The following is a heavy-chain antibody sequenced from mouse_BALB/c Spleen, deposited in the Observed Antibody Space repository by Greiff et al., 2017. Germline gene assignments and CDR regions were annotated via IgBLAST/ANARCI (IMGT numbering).Heavy chain of an antibody. CDR3: ARMDY. CDR2: IDPANGNT. Sequence: VQLQQSGAELVKPGASVKLSCTASGFNVKDTYMPWVKQRPEQGLEWIGRIDPANGNTKYDPKFQGKATITADTSSNTAYLQLSSLTSEDTAVYYCARMDYWGQGTSVTVSS. J-gene: IGHJ4*01. V-gene: IGHV14-3*02. CDR1: GFNVKDTY.